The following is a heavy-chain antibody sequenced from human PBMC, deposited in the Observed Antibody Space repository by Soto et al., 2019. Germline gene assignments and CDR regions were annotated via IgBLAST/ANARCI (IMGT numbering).Heavy chain of an antibody. V-gene: IGHV4-4*07. CDR3: VRDGTKTLRDWFDP. CDR2: IYATGTT. D-gene: IGHD1-1*01. Sequence: SETLSLTCTVSGASISSFYWSWIRKSAGKGLEWIGRIYATGTTDYNPSLKSRVMMSVDTSKKQFSLKLRSVTAADTAVYYCVRDGTKTLRDWFDPWGQGISVTVSS. CDR1: GASISSFY. J-gene: IGHJ5*02.